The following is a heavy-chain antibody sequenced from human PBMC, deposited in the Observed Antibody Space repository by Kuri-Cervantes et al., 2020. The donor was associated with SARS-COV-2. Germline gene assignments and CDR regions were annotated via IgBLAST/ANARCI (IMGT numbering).Heavy chain of an antibody. J-gene: IGHJ4*02. CDR3: ARYVVVPAARRYYFDY. Sequence: SETLSLTCTVSGGSISSSSYYWGWIRQPPGKGLEWIGSIHNTGSTNCNPSLKSRVTISVDTSKNQFSLKLSSVTAADTAVYYCARYVVVPAARRYYFDYWGQGTLVTVSS. V-gene: IGHV4-61*05. CDR2: IHNTGST. D-gene: IGHD2-2*01. CDR1: GGSISSSSYY.